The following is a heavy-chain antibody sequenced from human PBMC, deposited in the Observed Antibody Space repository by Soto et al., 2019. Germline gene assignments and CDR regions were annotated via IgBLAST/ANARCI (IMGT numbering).Heavy chain of an antibody. J-gene: IGHJ4*02. CDR3: ARIGYSSSSTDY. CDR2: INQDGSVK. V-gene: IGHV3-7*05. CDR1: GFTFNNYW. D-gene: IGHD6-6*01. Sequence: GGSLRLSCAVSGFTFNNYWMSWVRQVPGKGLEWVANINQDGSVKYYGDSVKGQFAISRDNAKNSLYLQMNSLRAEDTAVYYCARIGYSSSSTDYWGQGTLVTVSS.